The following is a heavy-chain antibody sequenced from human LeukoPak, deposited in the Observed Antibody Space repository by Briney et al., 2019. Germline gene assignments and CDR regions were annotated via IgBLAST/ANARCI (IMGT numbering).Heavy chain of an antibody. CDR2: IYTSGST. D-gene: IGHD6-13*01. J-gene: IGHJ3*02. Sequence: SETLSLTCTVSGGSISSYYWSWIRQPAGKGLEWIGRIYTSGSTNYNPSLKSRVTMSVDTSKNQFSLKLSSVTAADTAVYYCARFPIAAAGDDAFDIWDQGTMVTVSS. V-gene: IGHV4-4*07. CDR3: ARFPIAAAGDDAFDI. CDR1: GGSISSYY.